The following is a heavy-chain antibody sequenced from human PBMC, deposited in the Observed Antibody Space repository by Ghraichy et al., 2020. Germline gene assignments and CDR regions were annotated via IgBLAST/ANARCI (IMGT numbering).Heavy chain of an antibody. CDR3: AKAQWLVDFSDY. CDR2: ISGSGGST. V-gene: IGHV3-23*01. Sequence: GGSLRLSCAASGFTFSSYVMSWVRQAPGKGLEWVSAISGSGGSTYYADSVKGRFTISRDNSKNTLYLQMNSLRAEDTAVYYCAKAQWLVDFSDYWGQGTLVTVSS. CDR1: GFTFSSYV. D-gene: IGHD6-19*01. J-gene: IGHJ4*02.